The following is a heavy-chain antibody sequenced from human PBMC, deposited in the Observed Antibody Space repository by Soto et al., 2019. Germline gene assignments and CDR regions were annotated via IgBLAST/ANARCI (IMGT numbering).Heavy chain of an antibody. CDR3: ARASAYSTPWSFDN. J-gene: IGHJ4*02. D-gene: IGHD6-13*01. V-gene: IGHV1-18*01. CDR2: ISGFNGNT. CDR1: GYTFSRYG. Sequence: QVQLVQSGAEVKKPGASVRVSCKASGYTFSRYGISWVRQAHGQGLEWMGWISGFNGNTKESEKLQGRVNMTTDTAANTAHMELRGLRSDDTAVYYCARASAYSTPWSFDNWGQGTLVTVSS.